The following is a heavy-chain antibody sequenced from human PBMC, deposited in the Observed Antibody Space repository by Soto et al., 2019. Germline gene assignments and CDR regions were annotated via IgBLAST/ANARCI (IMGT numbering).Heavy chain of an antibody. V-gene: IGHV1-69*01. D-gene: IGHD6-13*01. Sequence: QAQVVQSGAEVRKPGSSVKLSCKASEGTFNSYAIAWVRQAPGQGLEWMGGIIPYYNTLNYAQRFQDRVTITADDSTNTVYMELSTLRSDDTAVYFCASGASRWYPYALDSWAQGTLVTVSS. CDR1: EGTFNSYA. J-gene: IGHJ4*02. CDR3: ASGASRWYPYALDS. CDR2: IIPYYNTL.